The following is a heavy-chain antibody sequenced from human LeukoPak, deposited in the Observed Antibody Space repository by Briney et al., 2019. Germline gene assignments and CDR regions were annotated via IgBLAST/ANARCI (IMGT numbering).Heavy chain of an antibody. J-gene: IGHJ4*02. D-gene: IGHD3-22*01. CDR2: IYHSGST. Sequence: SETLSLTCAVPGGSISSSNWWSWVRQPPGKGLEWIGEIYHSGSTNYNPSLKSRVTISVDKTKNQFSLKLSSVTAADTAVYYCAREVGSGSGSIFDYWGQGTLVTVSS. V-gene: IGHV4-4*02. CDR1: GGSISSSNW. CDR3: AREVGSGSGSIFDY.